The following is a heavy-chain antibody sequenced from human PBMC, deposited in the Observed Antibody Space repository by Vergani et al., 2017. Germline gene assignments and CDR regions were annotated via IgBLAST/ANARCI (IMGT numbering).Heavy chain of an antibody. CDR1: GFSFNTYG. CDR2: IGYDGRIK. CDR3: AKEGRENSDYGYFDY. V-gene: IGHV3-30*02. Sequence: QVQLVETGGGVVQPGGSLRLYCATSGFSFNTYGAHWVRQAPGKGLEWVAFIGYDGRIKYNVDSVKGRFTISRDTSKKTLSLQMRSLRADDTAVDYCAKEGRENSDYGYFDYGGQGTLVTVSS. D-gene: IGHD4-17*01. J-gene: IGHJ4*02.